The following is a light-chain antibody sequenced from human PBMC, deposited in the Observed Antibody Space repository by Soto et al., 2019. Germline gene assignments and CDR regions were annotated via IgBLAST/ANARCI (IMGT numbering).Light chain of an antibody. CDR1: SSDVGGYKF. J-gene: IGLJ3*02. V-gene: IGLV2-14*01. CDR2: EVN. CDR3: LSYTSANTRV. Sequence: QSALTQPAYVSASPGQSITISCTGTSSDVGGYKFVSWYQHHPGKAPKLMIYEVNNRPSGVSNRFSVSKSGNTASLTISGLQPEDEADYYCLSYTSANTRVFGGGTKVTVL.